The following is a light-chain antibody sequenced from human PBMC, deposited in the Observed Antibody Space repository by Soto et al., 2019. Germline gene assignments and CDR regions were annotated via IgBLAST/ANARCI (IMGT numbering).Light chain of an antibody. Sequence: EIVLTQSRATLILSPGERATLSCRASQGVSSYLAWYQQKPGQAPRLLIYDASNRATGIPARFSGSGSGTDFTLTISSLEPEDFAVYYCQQRSIWPTFGGGTKVEIK. CDR2: DAS. CDR3: QQRSIWPT. CDR1: QGVSSY. J-gene: IGKJ4*01. V-gene: IGKV3-11*01.